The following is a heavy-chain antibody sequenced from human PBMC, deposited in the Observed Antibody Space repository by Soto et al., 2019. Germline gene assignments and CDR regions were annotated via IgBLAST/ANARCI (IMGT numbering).Heavy chain of an antibody. D-gene: IGHD3-22*01. CDR2: ISSSSSYI. J-gene: IGHJ4*02. Sequence: PGGSLRLSCAASGFTFSSYSMNWVRQAPGKGLEWVSSISSSSSYIYYAGSVKGRFTISRDNAKNSLYLQMNSLRAEDTAVYYCARLGGDSSGYHYWGQGTLVTVSS. V-gene: IGHV3-21*01. CDR1: GFTFSSYS. CDR3: ARLGGDSSGYHY.